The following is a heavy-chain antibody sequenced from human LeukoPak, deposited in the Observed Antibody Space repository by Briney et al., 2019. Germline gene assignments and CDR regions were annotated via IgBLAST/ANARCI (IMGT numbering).Heavy chain of an antibody. CDR3: TGVPAAIEVENWFDP. V-gene: IGHV3-48*03. D-gene: IGHD2-2*02. CDR2: ISSSGSTI. CDR1: GFTFSSYE. Sequence: GGSLRLSCAASGFTFSSYEMNWVRQAPGKGLEWVSYISSSGSTIYYADSVKGRFTISRDNAKNSLYLQMNSLRAEDTAVYYCTGVPAAIEVENWFDPWGQGTLVTVSS. J-gene: IGHJ5*02.